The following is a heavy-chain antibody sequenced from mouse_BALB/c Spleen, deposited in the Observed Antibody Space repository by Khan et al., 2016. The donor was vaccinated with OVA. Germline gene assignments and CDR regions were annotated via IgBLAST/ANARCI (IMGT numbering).Heavy chain of an antibody. CDR2: IWASGTT. Sequence: QVQLKESGPGLVAPSQSLSITCTVSGVSLTTYGIHWVRQPPGKGLEWLGVIWASGTTNYNSALMSRLSISKDNSKSQGFLKMNSLQTDDTAMYYCARDGYRYFDVWGAGTTVTVSS. J-gene: IGHJ1*01. V-gene: IGHV2-9*02. CDR1: GVSLTTYG. CDR3: ARDGYRYFDV.